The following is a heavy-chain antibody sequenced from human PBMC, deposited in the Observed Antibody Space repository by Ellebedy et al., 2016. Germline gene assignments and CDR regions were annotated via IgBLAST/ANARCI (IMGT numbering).Heavy chain of an antibody. D-gene: IGHD3-22*01. CDR3: ARDVSLYSSSPSFDF. CDR2: VFYGGST. V-gene: IGHV4-61*08. CDR1: GAPVVNPGAY. J-gene: IGHJ4*02. Sequence: GSLRLXXTVTGAPVVNPGAYWTWIRQSPGKGLEWIGYVFYGGSTKYNRSLRSRVTISLDTAKNQFSLRLTSVAAADTAVYFCARDVSLYSSSPSFDFWGQGMLVTVSS.